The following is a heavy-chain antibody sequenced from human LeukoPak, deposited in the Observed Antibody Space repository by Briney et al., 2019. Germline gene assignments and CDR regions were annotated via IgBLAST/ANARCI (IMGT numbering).Heavy chain of an antibody. CDR3: ARASYDILTGYFDY. V-gene: IGHV3-11*05. CDR2: ITSSSGYT. Sequence: PGGSLRLSCAASGSTFSDYYMSWIRQAPGKGLEWVSYITSSSGYTDYADSVKGRFTISRDNAKNSLYLQMNSLRAEDTAMYYCARASYDILTGYFDYWGQGTLVTVSS. D-gene: IGHD3-9*01. CDR1: GSTFSDYY. J-gene: IGHJ4*02.